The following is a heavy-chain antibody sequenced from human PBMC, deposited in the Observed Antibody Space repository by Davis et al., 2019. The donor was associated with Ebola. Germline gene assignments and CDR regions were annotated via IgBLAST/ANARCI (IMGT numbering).Heavy chain of an antibody. CDR2: IYYSGST. V-gene: IGHV4-31*03. CDR3: ARGGWNGVY. D-gene: IGHD1-1*01. J-gene: IGHJ4*02. CDR1: GGSISSGGYY. Sequence: MPSETLSLTCTVSGGSISSGGYYWSWIRQHPVKGLEWIGNIYYSGSTYYNPSLKSRVTISVDTSKNQFSLKLSSVTAADTAVYYCARGGWNGVYWGQGTLVTVSS.